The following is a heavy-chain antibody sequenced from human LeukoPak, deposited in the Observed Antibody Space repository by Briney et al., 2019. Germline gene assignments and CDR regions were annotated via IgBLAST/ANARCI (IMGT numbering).Heavy chain of an antibody. CDR3: AKVVSGSYYPPTFDY. V-gene: IGHV3-23*01. Sequence: PGGSLRLSCAGSGFTFSSYAMSWVRQAPGKGLEWVSAISGSGGSTYYADSVKGRFTISRDNSKNTLYLQMNSLRAEDTAVYYCAKVVSGSYYPPTFDYWGQGTLVTVSS. CDR2: ISGSGGST. D-gene: IGHD1-26*01. CDR1: GFTFSSYA. J-gene: IGHJ4*02.